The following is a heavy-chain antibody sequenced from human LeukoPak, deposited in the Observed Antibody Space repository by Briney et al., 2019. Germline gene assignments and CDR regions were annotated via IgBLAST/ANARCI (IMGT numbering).Heavy chain of an antibody. J-gene: IGHJ4*02. V-gene: IGHV3-30*01. D-gene: IGHD6-6*01. CDR1: GFTFSSYA. Sequence: PGGSLRLFCAASGFTFSSYAMHWVRQAPGKGLEWVAVISYDGSNKYYADSVKGRFTISRDNSKNTLYLQMNSLRAEDTAVYYCARDGGSSSIDYWGQGTLVTVSS. CDR3: ARDGGSSSIDY. CDR2: ISYDGSNK.